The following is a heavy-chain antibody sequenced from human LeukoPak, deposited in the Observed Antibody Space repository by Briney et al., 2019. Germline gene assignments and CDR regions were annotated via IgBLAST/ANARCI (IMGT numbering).Heavy chain of an antibody. J-gene: IGHJ4*02. CDR1: GDSISSGTFY. D-gene: IGHD1-26*01. CDR2: IHYSGNT. V-gene: IGHV4-39*02. Sequence: PSETLSLTCTVSGDSISSGTFYWGWVRQPPGKGLEWIGSIHYSGNTYYNPSLKSPVTVSVDTSKNQFSLNLSSVTAADTAVYYCARENSGSYREFDYWGQGTLVTVSS. CDR3: ARENSGSYREFDY.